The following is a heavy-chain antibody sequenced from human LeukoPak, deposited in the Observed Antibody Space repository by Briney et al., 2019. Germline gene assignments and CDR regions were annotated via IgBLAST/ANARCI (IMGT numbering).Heavy chain of an antibody. CDR3: ARDRGGATPPRFNWFDP. Sequence: ASVKVSCKASGYTFTSYGISWVRQAPGQGLEWMGWISAYNGNTNYAQKLQGRVTMTTDTSTSTAYMELRSLRSDDTAVYYCARDRGGATPPRFNWFDPWGQGTLVTVSS. CDR2: ISAYNGNT. V-gene: IGHV1-18*01. D-gene: IGHD1-26*01. J-gene: IGHJ5*02. CDR1: GYTFTSYG.